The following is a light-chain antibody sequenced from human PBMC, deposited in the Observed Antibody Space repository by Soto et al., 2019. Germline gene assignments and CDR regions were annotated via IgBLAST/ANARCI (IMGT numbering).Light chain of an antibody. Sequence: QSVLTQPPSASGSPGQSVTISCTGTSSDVGGYNYVSWYQQHPGKAPKLMIYEVSKRPPGVPDRFSGPKSGNTASLTVSGLQAEDEADYYCSSYAGSIEVFGTGTKVTVL. CDR1: SSDVGGYNY. CDR3: SSYAGSIEV. V-gene: IGLV2-8*01. CDR2: EVS. J-gene: IGLJ1*01.